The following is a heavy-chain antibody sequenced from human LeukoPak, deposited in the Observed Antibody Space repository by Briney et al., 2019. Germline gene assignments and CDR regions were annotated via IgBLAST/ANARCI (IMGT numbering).Heavy chain of an antibody. J-gene: IGHJ4*02. CDR3: AKEGSDYYDSSGYTPLDY. Sequence: GGSLRLSCAASGFTFSSYGMSWVRQAPGKALEWVSGISSGGGSTHYADSVKGRFTISRDNSKNTLYLEMSSLRAEDTAVYYCAKEGSDYYDSSGYTPLDYWGQGTLVTVSS. CDR1: GFTFSSYG. V-gene: IGHV3-23*01. D-gene: IGHD3-22*01. CDR2: ISSGGGST.